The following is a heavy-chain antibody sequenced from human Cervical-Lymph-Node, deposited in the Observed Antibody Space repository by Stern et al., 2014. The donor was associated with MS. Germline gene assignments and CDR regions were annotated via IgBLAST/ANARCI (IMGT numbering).Heavy chain of an antibody. CDR3: AKDIRPAPTNYFDH. V-gene: IGHV3-9*01. J-gene: IGHJ4*02. CDR2: ISWNSDIV. CDR1: GFTFGDFA. D-gene: IGHD2-2*01. Sequence: EVQLVESGGALVQPGRSLRLSCTASGFTFGDFAMHWVRQAPGKGLERVAGISWNSDIVGYVDSVKGRFTISRDNVKNSLNLQMNSLRAEDTALYYCAKDIRPAPTNYFDHWGQGTLATVSS.